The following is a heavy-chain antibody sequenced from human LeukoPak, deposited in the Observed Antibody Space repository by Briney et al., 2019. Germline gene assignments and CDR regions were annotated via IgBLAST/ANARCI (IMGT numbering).Heavy chain of an antibody. V-gene: IGHV1-2*02. J-gene: IGHJ6*02. Sequence: ASVKVSCKASGYTFTGYYMHWVRQPPGQGLEWMGWINPNSGGTNYAQKFQGRVTMTRDTSISTAYMELSRLRSDDTAVYYCARDGATAMAGYYYYGMDVWGQGTTVTVSS. CDR3: ARDGATAMAGYYYYGMDV. CDR1: GYTFTGYY. CDR2: INPNSGGT. D-gene: IGHD5-18*01.